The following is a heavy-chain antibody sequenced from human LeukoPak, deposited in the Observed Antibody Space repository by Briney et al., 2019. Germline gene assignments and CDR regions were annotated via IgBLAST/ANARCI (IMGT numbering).Heavy chain of an antibody. J-gene: IGHJ4*02. CDR2: INHSGST. Sequence: SETLSLTCAVYGGSFSGCYWSWIRQPPGKGLEWIGEINHSGSTKYNPSLKSRVTISVDTSKNQFSLKLSSVTAADTAMYYCAGASPEGGYYPSGSPLPVDYWGQGTLVTVSS. D-gene: IGHD3-10*01. V-gene: IGHV4-34*01. CDR3: AGASPEGGYYPSGSPLPVDY. CDR1: GGSFSGCY.